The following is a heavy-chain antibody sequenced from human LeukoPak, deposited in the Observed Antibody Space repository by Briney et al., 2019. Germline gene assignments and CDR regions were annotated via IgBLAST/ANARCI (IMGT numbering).Heavy chain of an antibody. CDR3: ARARRITMIVVVEGDWFDP. J-gene: IGHJ5*02. D-gene: IGHD3-22*01. CDR2: IIPIFGTA. V-gene: IGHV1-69*05. Sequence: SVKVSCKASGGTFSSYAISWVLQAPGQGLEWMGRIIPIFGTANYAQKFQGRVTITTDESTSTAYMELSSLRSEDTAVYYCARARRITMIVVVEGDWFDPWGQGTLVTVSS. CDR1: GGTFSSYA.